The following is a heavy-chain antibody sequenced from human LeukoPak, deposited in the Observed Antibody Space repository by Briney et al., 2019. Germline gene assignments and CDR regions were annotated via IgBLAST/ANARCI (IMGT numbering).Heavy chain of an antibody. Sequence: ASVKVPCKASGYTFTGYYMHWVRQAPGQGLEWMGWINPNSGGTNYAQKFQGRVTMTRDTSISTAYMELSRLRSDDTAVYYCAREGLLSGSYNFDYWGQGTLVTVSS. CDR3: AREGLLSGSYNFDY. CDR1: GYTFTGYY. D-gene: IGHD1-26*01. J-gene: IGHJ4*02. V-gene: IGHV1-2*02. CDR2: INPNSGGT.